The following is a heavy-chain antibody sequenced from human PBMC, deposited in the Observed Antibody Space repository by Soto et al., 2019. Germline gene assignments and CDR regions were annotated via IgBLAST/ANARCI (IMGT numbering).Heavy chain of an antibody. J-gene: IGHJ4*01. CDR3: ARGVLH. Sequence: PSETLSLTCTVSGGSISSGGYYWSWIRQHPGTGLERIGHISYSGSTYYNTSLKSRVTISVDTSGNQFSLIVNSVTAADTAVYYCARGVLHWGQGTLVT. CDR2: ISYSGST. CDR1: GGSISSGGYY. V-gene: IGHV4-31*03.